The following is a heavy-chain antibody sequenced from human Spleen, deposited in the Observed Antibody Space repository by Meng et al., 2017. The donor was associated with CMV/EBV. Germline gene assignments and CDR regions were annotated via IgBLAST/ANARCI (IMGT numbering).Heavy chain of an antibody. CDR1: GDTFNTLT. J-gene: IGHJ5*02. CDR3: ARDPPVAAAGTGWFDP. D-gene: IGHD6-13*01. V-gene: IGHV1-69*04. CDR2: IIPSLDIA. Sequence: SGDTFNTLTINWVRQAPGQGLEWMGLIIPSLDIASYSQTFQGRVTITADKSTSTVFMELTNLRSEDTALYYCARDPPVAAAGTGWFDPWGQGTLVTVSS.